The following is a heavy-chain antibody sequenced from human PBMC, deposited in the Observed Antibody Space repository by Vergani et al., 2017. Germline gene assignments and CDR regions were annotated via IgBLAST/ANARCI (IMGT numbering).Heavy chain of an antibody. CDR3: ARAGAARPHYYYYYMDV. Sequence: QVQLQESGPGLVKPSETLSLTCTVSGGSISSYYWSWIRQPPGKGLEWIGYIYYSGSTNYNPSLKSRVTISVDTSKNQFSLKLSSVTAADTAVYYCARAGAARPHYYYYYMDVWGKGTTVTVSS. J-gene: IGHJ6*03. CDR2: IYYSGST. CDR1: GGSISSYY. D-gene: IGHD6-6*01. V-gene: IGHV4-59*01.